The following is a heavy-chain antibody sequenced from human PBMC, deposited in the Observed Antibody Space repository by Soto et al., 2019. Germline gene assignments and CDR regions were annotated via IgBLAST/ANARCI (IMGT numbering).Heavy chain of an antibody. Sequence: QVQLVESGGGVVQPGRSLRLSCAASGFTFSSYAMHWVRQAPDKGLEWVAVISYDGSNKFYADSVKGRFTISRDNSKNTLYLQMNSLRAEDTVVYYCAREQTYCTNGVCSSYYGMDVWGQGTTVTVSS. CDR1: GFTFSSYA. J-gene: IGHJ6*02. D-gene: IGHD2-8*01. CDR2: ISYDGSNK. CDR3: AREQTYCTNGVCSSYYGMDV. V-gene: IGHV3-30*04.